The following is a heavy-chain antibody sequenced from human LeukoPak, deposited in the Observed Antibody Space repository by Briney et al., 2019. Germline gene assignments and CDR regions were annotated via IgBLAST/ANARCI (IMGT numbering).Heavy chain of an antibody. Sequence: SETLSLTCAVYGESFSGYYWSWIRQPPGKGLEWIGEINRSGSTNYNPSLKSRVTISVDTSKNQFSLKLSSVTAADTAVYYCARGQMAAIYWGQGTLVTVSS. D-gene: IGHD5-24*01. CDR3: ARGQMAAIY. CDR1: GESFSGYY. CDR2: INRSGST. V-gene: IGHV4-34*01. J-gene: IGHJ4*02.